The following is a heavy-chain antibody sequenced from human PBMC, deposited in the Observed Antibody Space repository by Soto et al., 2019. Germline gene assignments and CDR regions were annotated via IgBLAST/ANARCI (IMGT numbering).Heavy chain of an antibody. CDR3: ARVKKYWDSSGNWFDL. V-gene: IGHV4-31*03. CDR2: IYYSGST. J-gene: IGHJ5*02. D-gene: IGHD3-22*01. Sequence: QVQLQESGPGLVKPSQTLSLTCTVSGGSISSGGYYWSWIRQHPGKGLEWIGYIYYSGSTYYNPSLKSGVTIAVDTSKNPFALKLSSVTAADTAVYYCARVKKYWDSSGNWFDLWGQGTLVTVSS. CDR1: GGSISSGGYY.